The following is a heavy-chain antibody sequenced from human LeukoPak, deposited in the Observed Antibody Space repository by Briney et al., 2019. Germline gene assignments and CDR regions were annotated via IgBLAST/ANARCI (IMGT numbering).Heavy chain of an antibody. D-gene: IGHD2-15*01. CDR1: GDSVSSGY. CDR2: IQDSGIT. CDR3: AGRGHRYSRD. Sequence: SETLSLICNVSGDSVSSGYWSWIRQSPGKGLEWIGFIQDSGITDYNPSLKSRLLMSVDPSKNQFSLNLRSVTAADTAVYYCAGRGHRYSRDWGQGILVTISS. V-gene: IGHV4-4*09. J-gene: IGHJ1*01.